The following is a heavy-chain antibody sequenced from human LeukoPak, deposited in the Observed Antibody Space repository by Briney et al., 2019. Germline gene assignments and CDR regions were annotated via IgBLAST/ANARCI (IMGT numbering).Heavy chain of an antibody. CDR1: GYTFTSHG. D-gene: IGHD3-3*01. J-gene: IGHJ4*02. Sequence: ASVKVSCKASGYTFTSHGISWVRQAPGQGLEWMGWISAYNGNTNYAQKLQGRVTMTTDTSTSTAYMELRSLRSDDTAVYYCARDNPPLDYDFWSGYYQGPFDYWGQGTLVTVSS. CDR3: ARDNPPLDYDFWSGYYQGPFDY. CDR2: ISAYNGNT. V-gene: IGHV1-18*01.